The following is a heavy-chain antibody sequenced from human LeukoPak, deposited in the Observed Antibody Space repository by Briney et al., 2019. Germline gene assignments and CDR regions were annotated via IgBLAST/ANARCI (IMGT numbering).Heavy chain of an antibody. CDR3: ARHPEGYCSSTSCYRYYYYMDV. J-gene: IGHJ6*03. CDR2: IIPILGIA. Sequence: GASVKVSCKASGGTFSSYAISWVRQAPGQGLEWMGRIIPILGIANYAQKFQGRVTITADKSTSTAYMELSSLRSEDTAVYYCARHPEGYCSSTSCYRYYYYMDVWGKGTTVTVSS. D-gene: IGHD2-2*01. V-gene: IGHV1-69*04. CDR1: GGTFSSYA.